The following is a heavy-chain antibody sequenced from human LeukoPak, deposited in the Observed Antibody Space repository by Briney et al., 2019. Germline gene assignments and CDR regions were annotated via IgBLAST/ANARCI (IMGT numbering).Heavy chain of an antibody. V-gene: IGHV4-59*01. D-gene: IGHD2-15*01. CDR1: GGSFSGYY. J-gene: IGHJ1*01. CDR2: IYYSGST. CDR3: ARASGGYCSGGSCYAEYFQH. Sequence: ASETLSLTCAVYGGSFSGYYWSWIRQPPGKGLEWIGYIYYSGSTNYNPSLKSRVTISVDTSKNQFSLKLSSVTAADTAVYYCARASGGYCSGGSCYAEYFQHWGQGTLVTVSS.